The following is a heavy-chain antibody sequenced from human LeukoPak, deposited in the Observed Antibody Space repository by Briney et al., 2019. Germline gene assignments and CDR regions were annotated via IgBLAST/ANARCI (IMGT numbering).Heavy chain of an antibody. V-gene: IGHV4-34*01. CDR3: ARGLWGYYFDS. Sequence: PSETLSLTCTVSGGSISSYYWSWIRQPPGEGLEWIGEINHSGSTNYNPSLKSRVTILVDTSKNQFSLELTSVSAADTAVYYCARGLWGYYFDSWGQGTLVTVSS. D-gene: IGHD1-26*01. CDR2: INHSGST. J-gene: IGHJ4*02. CDR1: GGSISSYY.